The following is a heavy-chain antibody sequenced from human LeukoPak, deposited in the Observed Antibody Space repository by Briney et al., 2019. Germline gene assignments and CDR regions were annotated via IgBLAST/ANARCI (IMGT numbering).Heavy chain of an antibody. CDR3: AHRPGMGAHRFDV. V-gene: IGHV2-5*02. D-gene: IGHD1-26*01. Sequence: SGPTLVKPTETLTLTCTLSGFSLSTSRVGVGWMRQSPGKALEWLTLIYWDDDTRYRPSLRGRLAVTKDASKNQVLLTMTNVDPADTGTYYCAHRPGMGAHRFDVWGQEILVTVSS. J-gene: IGHJ4*02. CDR2: IYWDDDT. CDR1: GFSLSTSRVG.